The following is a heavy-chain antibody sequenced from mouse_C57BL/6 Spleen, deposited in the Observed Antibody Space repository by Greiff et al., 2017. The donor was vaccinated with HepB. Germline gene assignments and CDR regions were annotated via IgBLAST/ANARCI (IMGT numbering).Heavy chain of an antibody. CDR2: IYPSDSET. Sequence: VQLQQPGAELGRPGSSVKLSCKASGYTFTSYWMDWVKQRPGQGLEWIGNIYPSDSETHYNQKFKDKATLTVDKSSSTAYMQLSSLTSEDSAVYYCARGTGTLAYWGQGTLVTVSA. J-gene: IGHJ3*01. CDR3: ARGTGTLAY. D-gene: IGHD4-1*01. V-gene: IGHV1-61*01. CDR1: GYTFTSYW.